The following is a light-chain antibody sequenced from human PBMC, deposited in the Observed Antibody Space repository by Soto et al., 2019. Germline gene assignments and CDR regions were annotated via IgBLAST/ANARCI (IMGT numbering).Light chain of an antibody. CDR1: QIVSSNY. CDR2: GAS. Sequence: EIVLTQSPGTLSLSPGERATLSCSASQIVSSNYLAWYQQKPGQAPRLLIYGASSRATGVPDRFSGSGSGTDFTLTISRLEPEDFAVYYCQQDETSPRTFGQGTRLEI. V-gene: IGKV3-20*01. J-gene: IGKJ5*01. CDR3: QQDETSPRT.